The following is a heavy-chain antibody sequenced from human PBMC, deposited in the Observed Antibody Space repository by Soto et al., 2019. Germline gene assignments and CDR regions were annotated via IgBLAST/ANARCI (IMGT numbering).Heavy chain of an antibody. J-gene: IGHJ4*02. V-gene: IGHV3-21*04. D-gene: IGHD3-16*01. CDR3: AISQDRGGRTTFIY. CDR2: ISSSASDI. CDR1: GFRFAYFG. Sequence: GGSRRLAREASGFRFAYFGMTWVRQPPGKGREWVSFISSSASDIYYAGSVKGRFTVSRDNAKKSLNLQMNSLRAEDTALYYCAISQDRGGRTTFIYWGQGT.